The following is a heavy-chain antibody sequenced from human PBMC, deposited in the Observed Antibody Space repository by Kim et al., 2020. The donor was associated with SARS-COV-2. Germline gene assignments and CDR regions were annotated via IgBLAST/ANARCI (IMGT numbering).Heavy chain of an antibody. J-gene: IGHJ3*01. D-gene: IGHD5-12*01. CDR2: INSGGST. V-gene: IGHV3-53*01. Sequence: GGSLRLSCAASGFTFSSNYMHWVRQAPGKGLEWVSVINSGGSTYYADSVVGRCITTRDNSTNTLLFQLKSRIREEKTVLYCCRKLWLALLTDAFDLWAQG. CDR3: CRKLWLALLTDAFDL. CDR1: GFTFSSNY.